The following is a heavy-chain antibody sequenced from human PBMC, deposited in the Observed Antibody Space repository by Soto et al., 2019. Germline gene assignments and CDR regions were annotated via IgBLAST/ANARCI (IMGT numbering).Heavy chain of an antibody. Sequence: ASETLSVTCAVYGGSFSGDYWSWIRQPPGKGLEWIGEINHSGSTNYNPSLKSRVTISVDTSKNQFSLKLSSVTAADTAVYYCARDSSLELLLYYFYYWGQGTLVTVSS. CDR2: INHSGST. V-gene: IGHV4-34*01. CDR3: ARDSSLELLLYYFYY. J-gene: IGHJ4*02. CDR1: GGSFSGDY. D-gene: IGHD1-7*01.